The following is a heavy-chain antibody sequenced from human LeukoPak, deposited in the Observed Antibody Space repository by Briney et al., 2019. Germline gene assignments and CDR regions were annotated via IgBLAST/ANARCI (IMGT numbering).Heavy chain of an antibody. CDR1: GFTFSSYW. D-gene: IGHD2-15*01. CDR2: IKQDGSES. Sequence: GGSLRLSCAASGFTFSSYWMNWVRQAPGKGLEWVANIKQDGSESHFVDSVKGRFTISRDNAKNSLYMQMNSLRVEDTAVYYCARDVPYCSGGSCYPGDAFDIWGQGTMVTVSS. V-gene: IGHV3-7*01. CDR3: ARDVPYCSGGSCYPGDAFDI. J-gene: IGHJ3*02.